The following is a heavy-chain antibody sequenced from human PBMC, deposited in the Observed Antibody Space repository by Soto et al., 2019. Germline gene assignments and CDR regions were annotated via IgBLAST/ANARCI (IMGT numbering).Heavy chain of an antibody. V-gene: IGHV3-11*06. CDR1: GFTFSDYY. CDR2: ISSSSSYT. D-gene: IGHD6-13*01. J-gene: IGHJ3*02. CDR3: PREIQFDLISSTWCRRAFDI. Sequence: GGSLRLSCAASGFTFSDYYMSWIRQAPGKGLEWVSYISSSSSYTNYADSVKGRFTTSRDNAKNSLYLQMNSLRAEDTAVYYCPREIQFDLISSTWCRRAFDIWGQGTMVTVSS.